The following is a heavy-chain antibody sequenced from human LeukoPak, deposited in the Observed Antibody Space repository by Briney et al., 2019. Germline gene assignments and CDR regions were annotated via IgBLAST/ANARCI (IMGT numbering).Heavy chain of an antibody. D-gene: IGHD3-22*01. J-gene: IGHJ4*02. CDR2: ISWDGGST. CDR1: GFTFDDYA. V-gene: IGHV3-43D*03. CDR3: AREGDTSNYLDY. Sequence: GGSLRLSCAASGFTFDDYAMHWVRQAPGKGLEWVSLISWDGGSTYYADSVKGRFTISRDNAKNSLYLQMNSLRAEDTAVYYCAREGDTSNYLDYWGQGTLVTVSS.